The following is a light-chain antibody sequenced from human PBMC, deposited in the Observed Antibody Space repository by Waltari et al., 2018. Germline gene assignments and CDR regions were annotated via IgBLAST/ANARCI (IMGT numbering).Light chain of an antibody. V-gene: IGKV3-15*01. J-gene: IGKJ2*01. Sequence: EIVMTQSPATLSVSPGGRATLSCRASPSVSSNLAWYQQKPGQAPRLLIYGASTRATGIPARFSGSGSGTEFTLTISSLQSEDFAVYYCQQYYTTPYTFGQGTKLEIK. CDR3: QQYYTTPYT. CDR1: PSVSSN. CDR2: GAS.